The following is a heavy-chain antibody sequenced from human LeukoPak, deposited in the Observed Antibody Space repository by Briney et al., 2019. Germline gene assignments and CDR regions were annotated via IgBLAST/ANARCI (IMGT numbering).Heavy chain of an antibody. D-gene: IGHD3-9*01. Sequence: PGGSLRLSCAASGFTFSDYYMSWIRQAPGKGLEWVSYISSSGSTIYYADSVKGRFTISRDNAKNSLYLQMISLRAEDTAVYYCARAGYDILTGYLYYYYGMDVWGQGTTVTVSS. J-gene: IGHJ6*02. CDR1: GFTFSDYY. CDR2: ISSSGSTI. V-gene: IGHV3-11*01. CDR3: ARAGYDILTGYLYYYYGMDV.